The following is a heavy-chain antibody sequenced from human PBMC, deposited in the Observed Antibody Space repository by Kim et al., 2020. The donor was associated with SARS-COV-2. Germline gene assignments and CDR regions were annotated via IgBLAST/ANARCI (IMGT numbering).Heavy chain of an antibody. D-gene: IGHD3-3*01. CDR3: ARGHVLRFLEWLLMPSSFDY. CDR1: GGSISSGGYY. Sequence: SETLSLTCTVSGGSISSGGYYWSWIRQHPGKGLEWIGYIYYSGSTYYNPSLKSRVTISVDTSKNQFSLKLSSVTAADTAVYYCARGHVLRFLEWLLMPSSFDYWGQGTLVTVSS. J-gene: IGHJ4*02. V-gene: IGHV4-31*03. CDR2: IYYSGST.